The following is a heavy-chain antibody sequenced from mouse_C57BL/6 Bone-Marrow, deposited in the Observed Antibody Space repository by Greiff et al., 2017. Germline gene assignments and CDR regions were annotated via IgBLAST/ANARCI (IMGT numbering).Heavy chain of an antibody. CDR1: GYTFTSYW. Sequence: QVQLKQPGAELVKPGASVKMSCKASGYTFTSYWITWVKQRPGQGLEWIGDIYPGSGSTNYNEKFKSKATLTVDTSSSTAYMQLSSLTSADSAVYYCEREGDDYDEGYYARDYWGQGTSVTGSS. J-gene: IGHJ4*01. CDR3: EREGDDYDEGYYARDY. D-gene: IGHD2-4*01. V-gene: IGHV1-55*01. CDR2: IYPGSGST.